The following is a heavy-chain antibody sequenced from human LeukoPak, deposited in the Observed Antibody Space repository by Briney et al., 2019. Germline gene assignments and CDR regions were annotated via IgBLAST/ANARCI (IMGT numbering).Heavy chain of an antibody. CDR1: GFTFSSYA. Sequence: PGGSLRLSCAASGFTFSSYAMSWVRQAPGKGLEWVSSISGSGGSAYYADSVKGRFTISRDNSKNTLCLQMNSLRAEDTAVYYCAKNPGLMVRYFDYWGQGTLVTVSS. J-gene: IGHJ4*02. V-gene: IGHV3-23*01. CDR2: ISGSGGSA. CDR3: AKNPGLMVRYFDY. D-gene: IGHD1-14*01.